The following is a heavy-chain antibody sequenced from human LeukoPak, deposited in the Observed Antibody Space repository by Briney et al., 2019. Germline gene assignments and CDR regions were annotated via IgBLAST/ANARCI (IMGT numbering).Heavy chain of an antibody. CDR3: ARDGIATVGTFYYYYMDV. J-gene: IGHJ6*03. CDR2: IYYSGST. Sequence: SETLSLTCTVSGGAISSYYWSWIRQPPGKGLEWIGYIYYSGSTNYNPSLKSRVTISVDRSKNQFSLKLSSVTAAETAVYYCARDGIATVGTFYYYYMDVWGKGATVTVSS. CDR1: GGAISSYY. V-gene: IGHV4-59*12. D-gene: IGHD6-13*01.